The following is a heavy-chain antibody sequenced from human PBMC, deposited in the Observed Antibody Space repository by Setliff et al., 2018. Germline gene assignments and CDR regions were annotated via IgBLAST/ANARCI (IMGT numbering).Heavy chain of an antibody. CDR2: INPNSGGT. CDR1: GYTFTGYY. D-gene: IGHD2-2*01. V-gene: IGHV1-2*02. Sequence: ASVKVSCKASGYTFTGYYMHWVRQAPGQGLEWMGWINPNSGGTNYAQKFQGRVTMTRDTSISTAYMELSRLRSDDTAVYYCAREIRVVVPAAPRYYGMDVWGRGTTVTV. CDR3: AREIRVVVPAAPRYYGMDV. J-gene: IGHJ6*02.